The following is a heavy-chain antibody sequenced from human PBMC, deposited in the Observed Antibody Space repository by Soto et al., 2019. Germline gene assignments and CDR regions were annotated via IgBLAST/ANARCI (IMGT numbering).Heavy chain of an antibody. D-gene: IGHD1-26*01. J-gene: IGHJ3*01. CDR2: ISGNSDII. Sequence: EMKLVESGGGLVQPGRSLRLSCATSGFTFEDYAVHWVRQAPGKGLEWVSVISGNSDIIDSAASVKGRFIISRDNSKNGLYSQMNSLRPEDTALEYCTKDVEWGGIHLNPAFDVWGQGTMVAVTS. CDR3: TKDVEWGGIHLNPAFDV. CDR1: GFTFEDYA. V-gene: IGHV3-9*01.